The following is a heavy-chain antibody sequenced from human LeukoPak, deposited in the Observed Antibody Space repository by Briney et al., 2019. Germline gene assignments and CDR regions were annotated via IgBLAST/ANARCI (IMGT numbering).Heavy chain of an antibody. CDR3: ARYCTSTTCILRGFDY. J-gene: IGHJ4*02. Sequence: SETLSLTCSVSGYSFNSGHYWGWIRQPPGKGLEWIANIYHTGSAHYNPSLKSRVTISVDTSKNQFSLKLSSVTAADTAVYYCARYCTSTTCILRGFDYWGQGTLVTVSS. CDR1: GYSFNSGHY. CDR2: IYHTGSA. D-gene: IGHD2-2*01. V-gene: IGHV4-38-2*01.